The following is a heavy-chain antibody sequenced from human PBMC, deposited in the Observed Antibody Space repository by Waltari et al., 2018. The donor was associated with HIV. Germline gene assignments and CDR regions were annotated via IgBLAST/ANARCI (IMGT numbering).Heavy chain of an antibody. J-gene: IGHJ4*02. CDR2: IGAGDGNI. V-gene: IGHV1-3*01. Sequence: QVQLVQSGAEVKTPGASVKVSCKAPGYTFTDYTIHWVRQAPGQRPEWMGWIGAGDGNIKYSQKFKYRVTISGDTSASTAYMEVSSLRSEDTAVYYCAAQYHMGGFDYWGQGTLVTVSS. CDR1: GYTFTDYT. D-gene: IGHD2-2*01. CDR3: AAQYHMGGFDY.